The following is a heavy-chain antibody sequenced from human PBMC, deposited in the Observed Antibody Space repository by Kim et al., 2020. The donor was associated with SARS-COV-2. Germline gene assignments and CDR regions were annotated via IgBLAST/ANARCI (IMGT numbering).Heavy chain of an antibody. J-gene: IGHJ4*02. D-gene: IGHD6-19*01. CDR3: TTYTAVAH. V-gene: IGHV3-15*01. CDR2: GGTT. Sequence: GGTTDYAAPVKGRFTISRNDSKNTLYLQMNSLKTEDTAVYYCTTYTAVAHWGQGTLVTVSS.